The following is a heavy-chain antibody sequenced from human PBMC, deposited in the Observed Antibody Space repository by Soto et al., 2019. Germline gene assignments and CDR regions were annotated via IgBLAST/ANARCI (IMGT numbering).Heavy chain of an antibody. Sequence: QVQLVQSGAEVKKPGASVKVSCKVSGYTLTELSMHWVRQAPGKGLEWMGGFDPEDGETIYAQKFQGRVTMTEDTSTDTAYMELSSLRSEDPAVYYWATSLAIFGVVSPYFAYWGHGTLVTVSS. D-gene: IGHD3-3*01. J-gene: IGHJ4*01. CDR3: ATSLAIFGVVSPYFAY. CDR1: GYTLTELS. V-gene: IGHV1-24*01. CDR2: FDPEDGET.